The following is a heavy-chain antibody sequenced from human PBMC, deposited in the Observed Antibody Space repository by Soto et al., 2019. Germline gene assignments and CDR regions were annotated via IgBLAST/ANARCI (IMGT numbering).Heavy chain of an antibody. V-gene: IGHV4-4*02. J-gene: IGHJ4*02. CDR2: IYHSGGT. CDR1: GGSIISSSW. Sequence: PSETLSLTCTVSGGSIISSSWWSWVRQSPGKGLERIGEIYHSGGTYYNSSLESRVTLSVDKPKNQFSLKLSSVTAANISVYYCARDLTYDDTGDSYSKTSPIDSWGQGALVTVS. CDR3: ARDLTYDDTGDSYSKTSPIDS. D-gene: IGHD2-21*02.